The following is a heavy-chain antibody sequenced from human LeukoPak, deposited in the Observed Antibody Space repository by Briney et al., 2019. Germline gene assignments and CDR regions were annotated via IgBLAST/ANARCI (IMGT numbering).Heavy chain of an antibody. CDR1: GYSFTSYW. CDR2: IYPGDSDT. V-gene: IGHV5-51*01. Sequence: NPGESLKISCKGSGYSFTSYWIGWVRQMPGKGLEWMGIIYPGDSDTRYSPSFQGQVTISADNSLSTAYLQWSSLKASDTAMYYCATVADIVVVPAVIPSAFDYWGQGTLVTVSS. J-gene: IGHJ4*02. D-gene: IGHD2-2*02. CDR3: ATVADIVVVPAVIPSAFDY.